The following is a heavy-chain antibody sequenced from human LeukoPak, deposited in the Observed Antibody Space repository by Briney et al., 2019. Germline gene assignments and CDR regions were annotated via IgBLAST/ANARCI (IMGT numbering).Heavy chain of an antibody. V-gene: IGHV3-21*01. D-gene: IGHD5-18*01. J-gene: IGHJ4*02. CDR1: GFTFSSYS. CDR3: AREMEAWIQLWPLPWGY. Sequence: SGGSLRLSCAASGFTFSSYSMNWVRQAPGKGLEWVSSISSSSSYIYYADSVKGRFTISRDNSKNTLYLQMNSLRAEDTAVYYCAREMEAWIQLWPLPWGYWGQGTLVTVSS. CDR2: ISSSSSYI.